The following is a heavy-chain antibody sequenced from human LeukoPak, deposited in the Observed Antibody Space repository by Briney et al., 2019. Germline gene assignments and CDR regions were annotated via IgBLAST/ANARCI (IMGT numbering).Heavy chain of an antibody. Sequence: SETLSLTCTASGGSISSYYWSWIRQPPGKGLEWIGYIYYSGSTNYNPSLKSRVTISVDTSKNQFSLKLSSVTAADMAVYYCARGSVAGYFDYWGQGTLVTVSS. J-gene: IGHJ4*02. V-gene: IGHV4-59*01. CDR1: GGSISSYY. CDR3: ARGSVAGYFDY. D-gene: IGHD6-19*01. CDR2: IYYSGST.